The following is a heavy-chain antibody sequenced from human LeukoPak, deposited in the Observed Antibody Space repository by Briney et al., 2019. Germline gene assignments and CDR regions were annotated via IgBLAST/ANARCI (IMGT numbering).Heavy chain of an antibody. V-gene: IGHV3-23*01. CDR1: GFTFSPYS. CDR2: ISGSGGST. CDR3: AKGFLSIAVAAFYYYGMDV. D-gene: IGHD6-19*01. J-gene: IGHJ6*02. Sequence: TGGSLRLSCAASGFTFSPYSMNWVRQAPGKGLEWISAISGSGGSTYYADSVKGRFTISRDNSKNTLYLQMNSLRAEDTAVYYCAKGFLSIAVAAFYYYGMDVWGQGTTVTVSS.